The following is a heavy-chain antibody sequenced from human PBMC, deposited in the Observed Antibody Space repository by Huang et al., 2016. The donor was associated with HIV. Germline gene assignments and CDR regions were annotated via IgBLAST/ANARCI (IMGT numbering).Heavy chain of an antibody. Sequence: QVQLVQSGAEVKKPGASVKVSCKASGYTFISYTISGGRQAPGQGLEWMGWSSDYSGNAKYAQECQGRVSMTTDSSTKSAFMVLRRLRTDDTAVYYRARAIPVLGIRWRFYLDYWGQGTPVTVSS. V-gene: IGHV1-18*04. CDR1: GYTFISYT. J-gene: IGHJ4*02. CDR2: SSDYSGNA. CDR3: ARAIPVLGIRWRFYLDY. D-gene: IGHD2-8*01.